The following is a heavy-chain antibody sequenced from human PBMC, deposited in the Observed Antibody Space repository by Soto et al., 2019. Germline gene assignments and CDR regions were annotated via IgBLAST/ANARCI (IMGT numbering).Heavy chain of an antibody. D-gene: IGHD1-26*01. CDR3: GKWGLGGCEWGGGGDGYGMDV. J-gene: IGHJ6*02. Sequence: PGGSLRLSCAASGFTFSSYAMKWVRQAPGKGLKWVSGISGSGGSTYCADSVKGRFTISRDNSKNTVYLQMNSLRAEDTAVSYFGKWGLGGCEWGGGGDGYGMDVWGQGTTVTVSS. V-gene: IGHV3-23*01. CDR2: ISGSGGST. CDR1: GFTFSSYA.